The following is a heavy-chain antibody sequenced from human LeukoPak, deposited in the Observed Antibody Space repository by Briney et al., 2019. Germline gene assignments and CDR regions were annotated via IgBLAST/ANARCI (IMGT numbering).Heavy chain of an antibody. CDR1: GGSISSGSYY. Sequence: PSETLSLTCTVSGGSISSGSYYWSWIRQPAGKGLEWIGRIYTSGSTNYNPSLKSRVTISVDTSKNQFSLKLSSVTAADTAVYYCAREDHPGSYYNVIDYWGQGTLVTVSS. V-gene: IGHV4-61*02. J-gene: IGHJ4*02. CDR2: IYTSGST. CDR3: AREDHPGSYYNVIDY. D-gene: IGHD3-10*01.